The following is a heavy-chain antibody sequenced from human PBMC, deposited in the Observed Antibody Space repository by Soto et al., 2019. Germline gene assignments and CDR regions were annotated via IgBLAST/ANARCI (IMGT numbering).Heavy chain of an antibody. Sequence: QVQLQESGPGLVKPSQTLSLTCTVSGGSISSGGYYWSWIRQHPGKGLEWIGYIYYSGRTYYNPYLKSRVSLSVDPSKNQFSLKLSSVTAADTAVYYRARFSKMDYYYGMDVWGQGTTVTVSS. V-gene: IGHV4-31*03. J-gene: IGHJ6*02. CDR3: ARFSKMDYYYGMDV. CDR2: IYYSGRT. CDR1: GGSISSGGYY.